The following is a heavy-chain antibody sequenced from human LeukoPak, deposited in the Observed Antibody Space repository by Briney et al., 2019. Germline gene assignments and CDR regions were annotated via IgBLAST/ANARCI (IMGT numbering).Heavy chain of an antibody. CDR2: INAGNGNT. CDR3: AKGEFTLQWLVYDY. CDR1: GYTFTSYA. D-gene: IGHD6-19*01. Sequence: ASVKVSCTASGYTFTSYAMHWVRQAPGQRLEWMGWINAGNGNTKYSQKFQGRVTITRDTSASTAYMELSSLRAEDTAVYYCAKGEFTLQWLVYDYWGQGTLVTVSS. J-gene: IGHJ4*02. V-gene: IGHV1-3*01.